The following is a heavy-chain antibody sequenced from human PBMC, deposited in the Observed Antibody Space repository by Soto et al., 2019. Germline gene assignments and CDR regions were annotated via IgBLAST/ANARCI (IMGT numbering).Heavy chain of an antibody. V-gene: IGHV4-61*08. Sequence: QVQLQEAGPGLVKPSETLALNCSVSGASVSSGDYYWSWIRQPPGKGLEWIGYINFSGATSYEPSPKRPGSNLINTFKNEFSLEVESVAPSGKAVYSCVRVHASDSRWYYFDLWGQGLLVSVSS. J-gene: IGHJ4*02. D-gene: IGHD6-13*01. CDR3: VRVHASDSRWYYFDL. CDR2: INFSGAT. CDR1: GASVSSGDYY.